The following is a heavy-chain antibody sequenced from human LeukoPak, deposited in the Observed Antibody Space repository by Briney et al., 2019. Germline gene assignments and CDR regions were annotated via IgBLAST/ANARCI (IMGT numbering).Heavy chain of an antibody. CDR1: GGTFISYA. CDR3: ARGAPLRYFDWLLTY. J-gene: IGHJ4*02. CDR2: IIPIFGTA. D-gene: IGHD3-9*01. V-gene: IGHV1-69*05. Sequence: GASVKVSRKASGGTFISYAISWVGQAPGQGREGMGGIIPIFGTANYAQKFQGRVTITTDESTSTAYMELSSLRSEDTAVYYCARGAPLRYFDWLLTYWGQGTLVTVSS.